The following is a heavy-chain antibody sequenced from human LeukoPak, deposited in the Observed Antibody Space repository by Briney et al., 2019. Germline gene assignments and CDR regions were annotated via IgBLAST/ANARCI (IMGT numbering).Heavy chain of an antibody. Sequence: EGSLRLSCAASGFPFSSYSMNWVRQAPGKGLEWVSSISSSSSYIYYADSVKGRFTISRDNAKNSLDLQMNSLRAEDTAVYYCATGTYCTTGVCYGDYWGQGTLVTVSS. CDR1: GFPFSSYS. CDR3: ATGTYCTTGVCYGDY. J-gene: IGHJ4*02. V-gene: IGHV3-21*01. D-gene: IGHD2-8*01. CDR2: ISSSSSYI.